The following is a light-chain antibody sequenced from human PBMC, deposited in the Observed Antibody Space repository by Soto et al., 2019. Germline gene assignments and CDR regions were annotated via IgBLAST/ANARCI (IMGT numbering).Light chain of an antibody. J-gene: IGKJ1*01. CDR2: GAS. V-gene: IGKV3-20*01. CDR1: QSVRTN. Sequence: PGERVTLSCRASQSVRTNLAWYQQKRGQGPRLLIYGASRRATGTCGRFSGSGSGTDFTLTINRLEPEYFAQYCSQQYGSSPPTFGQGTEVDIK. CDR3: QQYGSSPPT.